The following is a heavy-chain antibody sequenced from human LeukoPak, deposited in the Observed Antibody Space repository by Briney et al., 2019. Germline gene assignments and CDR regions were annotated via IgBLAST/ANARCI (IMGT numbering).Heavy chain of an antibody. CDR1: GGSFSGYY. CDR2: INHSGST. J-gene: IGHJ6*03. Sequence: PSETLSLTCAVYGGSFSGYYWSWIRQPPGKGLEWIGEINHSGSTNYNPSLKSRVTISVDTSKNQFSLKLSSVTAADTAVYYCARNTEENYYYYMDVWGKGTTVTVSS. CDR3: ARNTEENYYYYMDV. V-gene: IGHV4-34*01.